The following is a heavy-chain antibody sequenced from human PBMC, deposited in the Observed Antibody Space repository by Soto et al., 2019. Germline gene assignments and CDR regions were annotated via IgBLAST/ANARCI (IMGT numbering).Heavy chain of an antibody. D-gene: IGHD1-26*01. CDR1: GYSFSDYF. CDR3: ARIKWGLNYYNGMDV. CDR2: INPKTAAT. J-gene: IGHJ6*01. Sequence: QVQLVQSGAEVKKSEASVKVSCKPSGYSFSDYFIQWVRQAPGQGLEWVAWINPKTAATNYAKKFQGRVSLTWDTSSTTAYMELTRLRPDDTAVYYCARIKWGLNYYNGMDVW. V-gene: IGHV1-2*02.